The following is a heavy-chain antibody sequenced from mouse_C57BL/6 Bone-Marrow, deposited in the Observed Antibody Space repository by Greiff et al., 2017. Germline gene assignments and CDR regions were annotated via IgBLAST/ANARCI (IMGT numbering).Heavy chain of an antibody. D-gene: IGHD3-2*02. CDR3: ARAQRRLFFFAY. CDR2: IHPNSGST. Sequence: VQLQQPGAELVKPGASVKLSCKASGYTFTSYWMHWVKQRPGQGLEWIGMIHPNSGSTNYNEKFKSKATLTVDKSSSTAYMQLSSLTSEYSAVYSWARAQRRLFFFAYGGQGTLVTVSA. CDR1: GYTFTSYW. V-gene: IGHV1-64*01. J-gene: IGHJ3*01.